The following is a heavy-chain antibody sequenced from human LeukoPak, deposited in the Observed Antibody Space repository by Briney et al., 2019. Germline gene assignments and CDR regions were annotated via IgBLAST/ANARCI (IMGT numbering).Heavy chain of an antibody. D-gene: IGHD2-15*01. CDR2: IASDGSST. V-gene: IGHV3-74*01. Sequence: GGSLRLSCAASGFTFSSYWMNWVRQAPGKGLVWVSRIASDGSSTTYADSVKGRFNISRDNANNSVYLQMNSLRAEDTAVYYCARSPGNIVVVVASNRWVDPWGQGTLVTVSS. CDR1: GFTFSSYW. CDR3: ARSPGNIVVVVASNRWVDP. J-gene: IGHJ5*02.